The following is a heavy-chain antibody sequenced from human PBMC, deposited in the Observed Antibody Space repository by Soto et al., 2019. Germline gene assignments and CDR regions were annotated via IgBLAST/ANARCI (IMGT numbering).Heavy chain of an antibody. J-gene: IGHJ6*02. CDR1: GFSLNSSGVG. Sequence: QITLKESGPTLVNPTQTLTLTCTFSGFSLNSSGVGVGWIRQPPGKALEWLAFLYWNDYQRDTPSLKNRLTITHDTYKTPVVLTMTNMDPVDTATYYCANCYGSATYYHYYYDMDVWGQGTTVTFSS. D-gene: IGHD3-10*01. V-gene: IGHV2-5*01. CDR3: ANCYGSATYYHYYYDMDV. CDR2: LYWNDYQ.